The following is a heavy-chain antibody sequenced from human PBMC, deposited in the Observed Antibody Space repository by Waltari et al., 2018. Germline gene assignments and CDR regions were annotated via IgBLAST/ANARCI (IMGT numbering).Heavy chain of an antibody. V-gene: IGHV3-33*01. CDR3: ARESLIASGLFDS. J-gene: IGHJ4*02. D-gene: IGHD3-22*01. Sequence: QVQLVESGGTVVQPGGSLRLSCAASGFTFSSYGMHWVRQAPGKGLEWMAITWHDETHKYYADSVKGRFTISRDNSKNTLCLQMESLRVEDTAVYYCARESLIASGLFDSWGQGTLVTVSS. CDR1: GFTFSSYG. CDR2: TWHDETHK.